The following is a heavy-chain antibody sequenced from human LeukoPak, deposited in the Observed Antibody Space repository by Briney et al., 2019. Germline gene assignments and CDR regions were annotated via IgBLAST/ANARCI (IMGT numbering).Heavy chain of an antibody. V-gene: IGHV3-23*01. CDR3: AKAGYSYGYSSDFDY. Sequence: GGALRLSFAAAGFAFSSYGMSWGRRAPGKGGEGVSAISGSGGSTYYADSVKGRFTISRDNSKNTLYLQMNSLRAEDTAVYYCAKAGYSYGYSSDFDYWGQGTLVTVSS. CDR1: GFAFSSYG. J-gene: IGHJ4*02. CDR2: ISGSGGST. D-gene: IGHD5-18*01.